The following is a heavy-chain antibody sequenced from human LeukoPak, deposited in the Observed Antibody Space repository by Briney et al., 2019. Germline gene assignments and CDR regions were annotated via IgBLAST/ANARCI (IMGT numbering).Heavy chain of an antibody. CDR3: ARDGTYYDFWSVLDY. J-gene: IGHJ4*02. CDR1: GFTFSSYA. Sequence: PGGSLRLSCAASGFTFSSYAITWVRQAPGKGLEWVSAVSSNGAKTYYADSVKGRFTISRDNSKNTLYLQMNSLRAEDTAVYYCARDGTYYDFWSVLDYWGQGTLVTVSS. V-gene: IGHV3-23*01. CDR2: VSSNGAKT. D-gene: IGHD3-3*01.